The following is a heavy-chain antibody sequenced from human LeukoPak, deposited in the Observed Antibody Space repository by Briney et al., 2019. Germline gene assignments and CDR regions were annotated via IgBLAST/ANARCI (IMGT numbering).Heavy chain of an antibody. D-gene: IGHD1-26*01. CDR2: FDPEDGET. CDR1: GYILTELS. V-gene: IGHV1-24*01. Sequence: GASVKVSCKVSGYILTELSMHWVRQAPGKGLEWMGGFDPEDGETIYAQKFQGRVTMTEDTSTDTAYMELSSLRSEDTAVYYCATVRSGSYPPQYNWFDPWGQGTLVTVSS. CDR3: ATVRSGSYPPQYNWFDP. J-gene: IGHJ5*02.